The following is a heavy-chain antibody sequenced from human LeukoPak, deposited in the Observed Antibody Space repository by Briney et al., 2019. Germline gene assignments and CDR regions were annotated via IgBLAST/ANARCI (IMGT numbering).Heavy chain of an antibody. D-gene: IGHD6-13*01. CDR2: IIPIFGTA. CDR1: GGTFSSYA. CDR3: SRDSAAAAGAEQLDY. V-gene: IGHV1-69*15. J-gene: IGHJ4*02. Sequence: ASVKVSCKASGGTFSSYAISWVRQAPGQGLEWMGRIIPIFGTANYAQKFQGRVTVSADQSTSTAYMELSSLRSEDTAVYYSSRDSAAAAGAEQLDYWGQGTLVTVSS.